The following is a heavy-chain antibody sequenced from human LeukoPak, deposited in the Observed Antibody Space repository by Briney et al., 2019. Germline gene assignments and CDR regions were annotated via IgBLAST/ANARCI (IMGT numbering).Heavy chain of an antibody. CDR3: AREIVVVPAAMRGGYYYYMDV. Sequence: PSETLSLTCTVSGGSISSYYWSWIRQPVGKGLEWIGRIYTSGSTNYNPSLKSRVTISVDKSKNQFSLKLSSVTAADTAVYYCAREIVVVPAAMRGGYYYYMDVWGKGTTVTVSS. J-gene: IGHJ6*03. V-gene: IGHV4-4*07. CDR1: GGSISSYY. CDR2: IYTSGST. D-gene: IGHD2-2*01.